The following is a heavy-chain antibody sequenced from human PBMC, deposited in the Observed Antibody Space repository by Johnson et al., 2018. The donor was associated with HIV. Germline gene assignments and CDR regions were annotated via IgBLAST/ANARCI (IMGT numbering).Heavy chain of an antibody. J-gene: IGHJ3*02. D-gene: IGHD6-13*01. V-gene: IGHV3-11*04. Sequence: QVQLVESGGGVVQPGRSLRLSCAASGFTFSDYYMSWIRQATGKGLEWVSYISSSGSTIYYADSVKGRFTISRDNSKNTLYLQMNSLRAEDTAMYYFAKGGSSVWYLEIWGQGTMVTVSS. CDR1: GFTFSDYY. CDR3: AKGGSSVWYLEI. CDR2: ISSSGSTI.